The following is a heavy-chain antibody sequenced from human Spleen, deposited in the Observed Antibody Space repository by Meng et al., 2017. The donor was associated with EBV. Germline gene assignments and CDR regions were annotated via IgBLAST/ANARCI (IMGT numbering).Heavy chain of an antibody. CDR3: TNLDY. V-gene: IGHV3-73*02. J-gene: IGHJ4*02. CDR1: GSSFRTPA. CDR2: ITTKASNYAT. Sequence: AQLLGAAGGFVRPAAALRPSAQVSGSSFRTPAVGWGRQGCGKGLEWVGRITTKASNYATAYVASVEGRFTVSRDDSTNTAYLRMNSLKTEDTAVYYCTNLDYWGQGILVTVSS.